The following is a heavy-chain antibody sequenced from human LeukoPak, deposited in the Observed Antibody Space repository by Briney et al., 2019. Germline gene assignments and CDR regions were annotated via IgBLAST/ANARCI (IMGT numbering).Heavy chain of an antibody. D-gene: IGHD3-22*01. CDR3: ARANYYDSSGYYLH. CDR1: GFTFSSYA. Sequence: PGGSLRLSCAASGFTFSSYAMSWVRQAPGKGLEWVSGINWNGGSTGYADSVKGRFTISRDNAKNSLYLQMNSLRAEDTALYHCARANYYDSSGYYLHWGQGTLVTVSS. J-gene: IGHJ4*02. V-gene: IGHV3-20*01. CDR2: INWNGGST.